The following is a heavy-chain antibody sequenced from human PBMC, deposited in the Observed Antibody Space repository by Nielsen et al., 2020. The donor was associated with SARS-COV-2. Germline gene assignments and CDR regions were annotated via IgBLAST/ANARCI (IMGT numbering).Heavy chain of an antibody. D-gene: IGHD3-22*01. CDR3: ARDGRHYYDSSGSLV. CDR1: GFTFSSYW. J-gene: IGHJ4*02. Sequence: GGSLRLSCAASGFTFSSYWMSWVRQAPGKGLEWVANIKQHGSEKYYVDSVKGRFTITRDNAKNSLYLQMNSLRAEDTAVYYCARDGRHYYDSSGSLVWGQGTLVTVSS. V-gene: IGHV3-7*01. CDR2: IKQHGSEK.